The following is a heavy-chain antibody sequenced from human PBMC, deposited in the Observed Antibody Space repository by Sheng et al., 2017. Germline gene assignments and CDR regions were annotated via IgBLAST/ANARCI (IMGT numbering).Heavy chain of an antibody. CDR3: ARAALEQLMGGDGWFDP. CDR2: ISSSSSYI. J-gene: IGHJ5*02. V-gene: IGHV3-21*01. CDR1: GFTFSSYS. Sequence: EVQLVESGGGLVKPGGSLRLSCAASGFTFSSYSMNWVRQAPGKGLEWVSSISSSSSYIYYADSVKGRFTISRDNAKNSLYLQMNSLRAEDTAVYYCARAALEQLMGGDGWFDPVGPGNPGHRLL. D-gene: IGHD6-13*01.